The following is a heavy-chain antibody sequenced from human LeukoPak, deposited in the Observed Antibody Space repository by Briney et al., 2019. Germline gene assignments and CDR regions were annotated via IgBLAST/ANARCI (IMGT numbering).Heavy chain of an antibody. J-gene: IGHJ5*02. V-gene: IGHV1-18*01. Sequence: ASVKVSCKASGYTFSSYAISWVRQAPGQGLEWMGGISAYNGNTNYAQKLRGRVTMTTDTSTSTAYMELRSLRSDDTAVYYCARTNYGSGSSWFDPWGRGTLVTVSS. CDR3: ARTNYGSGSSWFDP. CDR2: ISAYNGNT. CDR1: GYTFSSYA. D-gene: IGHD3-10*01.